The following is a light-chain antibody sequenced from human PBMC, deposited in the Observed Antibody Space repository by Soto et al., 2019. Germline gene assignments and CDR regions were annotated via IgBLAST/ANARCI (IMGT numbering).Light chain of an antibody. V-gene: IGLV2-8*01. J-gene: IGLJ3*02. CDR3: TSYAGSNIWV. CDR1: SSDVGAYNY. Sequence: QSALTQPPSASGSPGQSVTISCTGTSSDVGAYNYVSWYQQYPGKAPKLMIYEVTKRPSGVPDRSSGSKSGKTASLTVSGLQPEDEADYYCTSYAGSNIWVFGGGTQLTVL. CDR2: EVT.